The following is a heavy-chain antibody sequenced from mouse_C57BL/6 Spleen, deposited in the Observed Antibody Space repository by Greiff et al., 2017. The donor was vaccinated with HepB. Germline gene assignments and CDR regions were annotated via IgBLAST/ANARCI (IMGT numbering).Heavy chain of an antibody. Sequence: VQLRHPGAELVKPGASVKMSCKASGYTFTSYWITWVKQRPGQGLEWIGDIYPGSGSTNYNEKFKSKATLTVDTSSSTAYMQLSSLTSEDSAVYYCASASHYYGSSLYAMDYWGQGTSVTVSS. D-gene: IGHD1-1*01. V-gene: IGHV1-55*01. J-gene: IGHJ4*01. CDR2: IYPGSGST. CDR1: GYTFTSYW. CDR3: ASASHYYGSSLYAMDY.